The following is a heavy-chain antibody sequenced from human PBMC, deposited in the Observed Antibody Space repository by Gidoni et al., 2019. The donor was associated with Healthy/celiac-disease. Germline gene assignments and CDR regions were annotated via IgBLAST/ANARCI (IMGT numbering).Heavy chain of an antibody. J-gene: IGHJ2*01. D-gene: IGHD4-17*01. CDR2: IYYSGST. V-gene: IGHV4-59*08. Sequence: VQLQESGPGLLQPSATLSPPCTLPVVSISSYYWSWVRQPPGKGLEWIGYIYYSGSTNHNPSLKSRVTISVDTSKNQFSLKLSSVTAEDTAVYYCARNPTVNKYWYFDLWGRGTLVTVSS. CDR1: VVSISSYY. CDR3: ARNPTVNKYWYFDL.